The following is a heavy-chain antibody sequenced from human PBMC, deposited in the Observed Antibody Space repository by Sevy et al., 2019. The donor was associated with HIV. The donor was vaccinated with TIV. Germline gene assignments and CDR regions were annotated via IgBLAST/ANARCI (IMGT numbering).Heavy chain of an antibody. Sequence: GESLKISCAASGFSFTAYAIHWVRQAPGKGLEWLAVITNDGTNKFYADSVKGRFTVSRDNTRNTLSLQMDSLSTEDTAIYYCAKAGDLGPFDFWGLGTRVTVSS. D-gene: IGHD3-16*01. CDR3: AKAGDLGPFDF. V-gene: IGHV3-30*18. CDR1: GFSFTAYA. CDR2: ITNDGTNK. J-gene: IGHJ4*02.